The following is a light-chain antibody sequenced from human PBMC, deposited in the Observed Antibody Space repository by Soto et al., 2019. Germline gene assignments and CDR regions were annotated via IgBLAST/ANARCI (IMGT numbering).Light chain of an antibody. J-gene: IGLJ2*01. CDR1: SSNIGSNT. V-gene: IGLV1-44*01. CDR2: SNN. Sequence: QSVLTQPPSASGSPGQRVTISCSGSSSNIGSNTVTWYQQLPGTAPKLVIHSNNQRPSGDPDRFSDAKSGTSASLAISGVQLDEDADDSCVAWYDSRNGDVVFGGGTKLTVL. CDR3: VAWYDSRNGDVV.